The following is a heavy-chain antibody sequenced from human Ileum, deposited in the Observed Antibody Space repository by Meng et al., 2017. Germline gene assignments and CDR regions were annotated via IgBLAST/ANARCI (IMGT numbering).Heavy chain of an antibody. V-gene: IGHV3-74*03. Sequence: EVALVQSGGCLVQPGGSLRLACTASGFTFSSSWMHWVRQVPGKGLVWVSRIKYDGSITMYADFVKGRFTISRDNAKNTLYLQMNNLRAEDTAVYYCARSDWFDPWGQGTLVTVSS. CDR2: IKYDGSIT. CDR3: ARSDWFDP. J-gene: IGHJ5*02. CDR1: GFTFSSSW.